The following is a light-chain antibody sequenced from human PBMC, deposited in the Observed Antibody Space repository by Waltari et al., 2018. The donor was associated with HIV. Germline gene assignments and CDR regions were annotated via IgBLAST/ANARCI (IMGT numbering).Light chain of an antibody. J-gene: IGLJ1*01. CDR3: QSADTGGTRV. CDR1: ALVKQY. Sequence: SFELTQPPSVSVSPGQTARITCSGDALVKQYTYWYQQKPGQAPVVVIYKDTERPSGIPERFSGSSSGTTVTLTISGVQSEDEAHYYCQSADTGGTRVFGPGTKVTVL. CDR2: KDT. V-gene: IGLV3-25*03.